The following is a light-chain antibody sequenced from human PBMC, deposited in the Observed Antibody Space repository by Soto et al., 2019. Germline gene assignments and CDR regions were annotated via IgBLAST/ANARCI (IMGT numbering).Light chain of an antibody. J-gene: IGKJ3*01. V-gene: IGKV1-39*01. CDR2: AAS. Sequence: DIQMTQSPSSLSASVGDRVTITCRASQSINNCLNWYQQKPGKAPKLLIYAASSLQSGVPSRFSGSGSGTHFTLTISRLQPEDFATYYCQQGFNTPNTFGPGTKVDIK. CDR3: QQGFNTPNT. CDR1: QSINNC.